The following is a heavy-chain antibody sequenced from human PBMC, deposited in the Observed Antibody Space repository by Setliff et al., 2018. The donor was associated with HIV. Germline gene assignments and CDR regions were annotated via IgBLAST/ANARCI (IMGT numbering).Heavy chain of an antibody. D-gene: IGHD6-13*01. CDR3: ARDAPYTSSWLYYSYYYGLDV. V-gene: IGHV3-7*01. Sequence: GGSLRLSCAASGFTFSNFWMSWVRQAPGKGLEWVANIKQDGSEKYYVGSVKGRFTISRDNANNSLYLQMNSLRAEYTDLYYCARDAPYTSSWLYYSYYYGLDVWGQGTTVTVSS. CDR2: IKQDGSEK. CDR1: GFTFSNFW. J-gene: IGHJ6*02.